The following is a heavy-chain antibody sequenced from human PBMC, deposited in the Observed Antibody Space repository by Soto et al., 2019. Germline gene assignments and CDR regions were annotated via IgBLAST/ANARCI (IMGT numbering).Heavy chain of an antibody. CDR1: GFTVSRNY. D-gene: IGHD6-13*01. CDR2: IYSGGSK. V-gene: IGHV3-53*01. CDR3: ARDDVVAAAGRDYYGMDV. J-gene: IGHJ6*02. Sequence: GGSLRLSCAASGFTVSRNYMSWVRQAPGKGLEWVSVIYSGGSKYYADSVKGRFTISRDNSKNTLYLQMNSLRAEDTAVYYCARDDVVAAAGRDYYGMDVWGQGTTVTVSS.